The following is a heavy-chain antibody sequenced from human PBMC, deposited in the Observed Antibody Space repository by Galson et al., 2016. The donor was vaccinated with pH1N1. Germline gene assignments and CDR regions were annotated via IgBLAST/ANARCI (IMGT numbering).Heavy chain of an antibody. D-gene: IGHD3-10*01. CDR3: AREGRYYGSGSSYYYYMDV. Sequence: SVKVSCKASGGTFSSYAISQVRQAPGQGLEWMGRIIPIVDIANYAQKFQGRVTITADGSTSTAYMELSSLRSEDTAVYFCAREGRYYGSGSSYYYYMDVWGKGTTVTVSS. CDR1: GGTFSSYA. V-gene: IGHV1-69*04. CDR2: IIPIVDIA. J-gene: IGHJ6*03.